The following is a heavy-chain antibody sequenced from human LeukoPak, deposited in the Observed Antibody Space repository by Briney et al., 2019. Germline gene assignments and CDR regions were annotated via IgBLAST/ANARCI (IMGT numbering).Heavy chain of an antibody. CDR3: AKGFSVLASKHFDYFYGMDV. V-gene: IGHV3-43*02. D-gene: IGHD3-3*02. J-gene: IGHJ6*02. CDR1: GINFDDYA. Sequence: PGGSLRLSCAASGINFDDYAMHWVRQAPGKGLEWVALIRGDGDSTFYADSVKGRFTISRDNSKNSLYLQMNSLRTGDTALYYCAKGFSVLASKHFDYFYGMDVWGQGTTVTVSS. CDR2: IRGDGDST.